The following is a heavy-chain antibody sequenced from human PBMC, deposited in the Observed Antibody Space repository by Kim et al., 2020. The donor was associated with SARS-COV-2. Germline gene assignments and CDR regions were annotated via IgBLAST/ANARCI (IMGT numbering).Heavy chain of an antibody. D-gene: IGHD2-2*01. Sequence: SETLSLTCAVYGGSFSGYYWSWIRQPPGKGLEWIGEINHSGSTNYNPSLKSRVTISVDTSKNQFSLKLSSVTAADTAVYYCARGLKYQPGGNWFDPWGQGTLVTVSS. CDR3: ARGLKYQPGGNWFDP. J-gene: IGHJ5*02. CDR1: GGSFSGYY. V-gene: IGHV4-34*01. CDR2: INHSGST.